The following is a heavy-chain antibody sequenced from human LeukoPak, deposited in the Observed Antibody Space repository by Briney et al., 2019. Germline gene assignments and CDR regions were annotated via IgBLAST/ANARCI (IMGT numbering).Heavy chain of an antibody. CDR2: IYYSGST. CDR3: ARSMITFGGVIAAFDY. V-gene: IGHV4-59*12. J-gene: IGHJ4*02. D-gene: IGHD3-16*02. CDR1: GGSISSYY. Sequence: KTSETLSLTCTVSGGSISSYYWSWIRQPPGKGLEWIGYIYYSGSTNYNPSLKSRVTISVDTSKNQFSLKLSSVTAADTAVYYCARSMITFGGVIAAFDYWGQGTLVTVSS.